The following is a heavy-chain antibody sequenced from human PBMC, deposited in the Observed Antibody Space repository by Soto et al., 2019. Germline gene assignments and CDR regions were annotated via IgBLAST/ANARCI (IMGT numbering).Heavy chain of an antibody. Sequence: QVQLVQSGAEVKKPGSSVKVSCKASGGSLSNYGISWVRQAPGQGLEWMGAIIPVFGTPNYAQKFQDRVTITADDSTSTVYMEVRSLTSEDTAVYYWARGDATKIVVTTYYAMDVWGQGTTVTVSS. V-gene: IGHV1-69*12. J-gene: IGHJ6*02. CDR2: IIPVFGTP. CDR1: GGSLSNYG. D-gene: IGHD3-22*01. CDR3: ARGDATKIVVTTYYAMDV.